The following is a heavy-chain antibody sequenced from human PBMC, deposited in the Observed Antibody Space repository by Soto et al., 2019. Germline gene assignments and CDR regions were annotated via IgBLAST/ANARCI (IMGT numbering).Heavy chain of an antibody. CDR3: ARGSGGYSYYGVDV. J-gene: IGHJ6*02. V-gene: IGHV3-30-3*01. Sequence: LRLSCAASGFTFSGYAMHWVRQAPGKGLEWVALISYDGSNKYYADSVKGRFTISRDSSKNTMYLQMNSLRAEDTAVFYCARGSGGYSYYGVDVWGQGTTVTVSS. D-gene: IGHD3-16*01. CDR2: ISYDGSNK. CDR1: GFTFSGYA.